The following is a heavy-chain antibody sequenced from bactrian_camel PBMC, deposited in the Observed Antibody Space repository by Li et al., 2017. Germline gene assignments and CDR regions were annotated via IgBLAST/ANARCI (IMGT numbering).Heavy chain of an antibody. V-gene: IGHV3S55*01. Sequence: QLVESGGGSVQAGGSLRLSCAASRYPACMGWFRQAPGKEREAVACIDNDGRTEYTDSVKGRFTISKDNAKDTLILQMNSLTPEDTAMYYCKGERVCGDSDHETYWGQGTQVTVS. CDR2: IDNDGRT. D-gene: IGHD2*01. CDR3: KGERVCGDSDHETY. CDR1: RYPAC. J-gene: IGHJ4*01.